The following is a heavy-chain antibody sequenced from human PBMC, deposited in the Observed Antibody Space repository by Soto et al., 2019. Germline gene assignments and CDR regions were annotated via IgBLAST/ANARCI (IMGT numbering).Heavy chain of an antibody. Sequence: GGSLRLSCAASGFTFSSYSMNWVRQAPGKGLEWVSSISSSSSYIYYADSVKGRFTISRDNAKNSLYLQMNSLRAEDTAVYYCARVSGYCSSTSCYGGDTGMDVWGQGTTVTVSS. V-gene: IGHV3-21*01. CDR3: ARVSGYCSSTSCYGGDTGMDV. D-gene: IGHD2-2*01. CDR1: GFTFSSYS. J-gene: IGHJ6*02. CDR2: ISSSSSYI.